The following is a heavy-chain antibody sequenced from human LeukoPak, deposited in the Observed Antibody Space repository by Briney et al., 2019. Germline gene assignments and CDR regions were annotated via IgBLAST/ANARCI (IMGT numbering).Heavy chain of an antibody. CDR2: INAGNGNT. CDR1: GYTFTSYA. Sequence: GASVKVSCKASGYTFTSYAMHWVRQAPGQRLEWMGWINAGNGNTKYSRKFRGRVTITRDTSASTAYMELSSLRSEDTAVYYCAGGVLRVYWGQGTLVTVSS. V-gene: IGHV1-3*01. D-gene: IGHD2/OR15-2a*01. CDR3: AGGVLRVY. J-gene: IGHJ4*02.